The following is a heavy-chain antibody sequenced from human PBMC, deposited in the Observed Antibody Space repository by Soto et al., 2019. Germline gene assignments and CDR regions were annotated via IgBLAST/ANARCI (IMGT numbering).Heavy chain of an antibody. Sequence: GGSLRLSCAASGFTFSSYATSWVRQAPGKRLEWVSAISGSGGSTYYADSVKGRFTNSRDNSKNTLYPQMNSLRAEDTAVYYCAKVTRGWRQQLANYYYYGMDVWGQGTTVTVSS. J-gene: IGHJ6*02. CDR3: AKVTRGWRQQLANYYYYGMDV. CDR2: ISGSGGST. V-gene: IGHV3-23*01. D-gene: IGHD6-13*01. CDR1: GFTFSSYA.